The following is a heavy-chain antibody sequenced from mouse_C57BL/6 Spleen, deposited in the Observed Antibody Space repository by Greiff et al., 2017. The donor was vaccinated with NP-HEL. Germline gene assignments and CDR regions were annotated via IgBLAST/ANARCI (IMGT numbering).Heavy chain of an antibody. CDR3: ARSIGPYYYAMDY. J-gene: IGHJ4*01. CDR2: IYPGSGST. V-gene: IGHV1-55*01. CDR1: GYTFTSYW. Sequence: QVQLQQPGAELVKPGASVKMSCKASGYTFTSYWITWVKQRPGQGLEWIGDIYPGSGSTNYNEKFKSEATLTVDTSSSTAYMQLSSLTSEDSAVYYCARSIGPYYYAMDYWGQGTSVTVSS.